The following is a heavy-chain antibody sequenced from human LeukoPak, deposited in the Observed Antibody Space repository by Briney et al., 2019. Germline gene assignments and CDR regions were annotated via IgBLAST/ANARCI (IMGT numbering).Heavy chain of an antibody. CDR3: ARGRHYYDSSDYYYEGDAFDI. CDR1: GDTFTSYY. V-gene: IGHV1-46*01. D-gene: IGHD3-22*01. CDR2: INPSGGST. Sequence: ASVKVSCKASGDTFTSYYTHWVRQAPGQGLEWMGIINPSGGSTSYAQKFQGRVTMTRDMSTSTVYMELSSLRSEDTAVYYCARGRHYYDSSDYYYEGDAFDIWGQGTMVTVSS. J-gene: IGHJ3*02.